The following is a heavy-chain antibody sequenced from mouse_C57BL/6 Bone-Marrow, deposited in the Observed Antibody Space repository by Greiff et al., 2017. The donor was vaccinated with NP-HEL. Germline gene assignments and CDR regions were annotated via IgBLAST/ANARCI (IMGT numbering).Heavy chain of an antibody. V-gene: IGHV1-7*01. CDR1: GYTFTSYW. Sequence: VQLQQSGAELAKPGASVKLSCKASGYTFTSYWMHWVKQRPGQGLEWIGYINPSSGYTKYNQKFKDKATLTADKSSSTAYMQLSSLTYEDSAVYYCARYTTVVARGLDYWGQGTTLTVSS. D-gene: IGHD1-1*01. J-gene: IGHJ2*01. CDR2: INPSSGYT. CDR3: ARYTTVVARGLDY.